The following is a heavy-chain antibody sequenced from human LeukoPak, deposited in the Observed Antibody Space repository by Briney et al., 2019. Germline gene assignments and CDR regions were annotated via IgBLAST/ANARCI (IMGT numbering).Heavy chain of an antibody. CDR1: GASFSNYY. CDR3: ARRPRRYSSGWVFDY. V-gene: IGHV4-34*01. CDR2: INHTGST. D-gene: IGHD6-19*01. J-gene: IGHJ4*02. Sequence: SETLSLTCVVYGASFSNYYWSWIRQPPGKGLEWIGEINHTGSTNYNPSLKSRVTISVDTSKNQFSLKLSSVTAADTAVYYCARRPRRYSSGWVFDYWGQGTLVTVSS.